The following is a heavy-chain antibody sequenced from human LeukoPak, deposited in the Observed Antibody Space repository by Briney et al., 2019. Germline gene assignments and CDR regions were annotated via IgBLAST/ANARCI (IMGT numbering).Heavy chain of an antibody. CDR2: IDGSGHTT. V-gene: IGHV3-23*01. Sequence: GGSLRLSCAASGFTFTSHVMSWVRQTPGKELEWVSAIDGSGHTTYYADSVRGRFIISRDNSKKMLYLQMDSLRAEDTATYYCARESIRSGSLKWFDPWGQGTLVTVSS. CDR3: ARESIRSGSLKWFDP. CDR1: GFTFTSHV. D-gene: IGHD3-3*01. J-gene: IGHJ5*02.